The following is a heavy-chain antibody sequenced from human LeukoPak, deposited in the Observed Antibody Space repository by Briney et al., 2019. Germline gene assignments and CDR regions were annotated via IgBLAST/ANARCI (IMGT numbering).Heavy chain of an antibody. Sequence: GGSLRLSCAASGFTVTSNYMHWVRQAPGKGLEWVTVIWYDGSNKYYADSVKGRFTISRDNSKNTLYLQMNSLRAEDTAVYYCARESTSGWYYFDYWGQGTLVTVSS. CDR2: IWYDGSNK. D-gene: IGHD6-19*01. CDR1: GFTVTSNY. CDR3: ARESTSGWYYFDY. V-gene: IGHV3-33*08. J-gene: IGHJ4*02.